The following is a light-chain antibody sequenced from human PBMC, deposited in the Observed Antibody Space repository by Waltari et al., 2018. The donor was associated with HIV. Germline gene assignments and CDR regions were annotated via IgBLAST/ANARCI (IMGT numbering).Light chain of an antibody. Sequence: QSALTQPASVSGSPGQSITISCTGTSSDVGGYNYVPWYQQHPGKAPKLMIYEVSNRPSGVSNRFSGSKSGNTASLTISGLQAEDEADYYCSSYTSSGAPYVFGTGTTVTVL. V-gene: IGLV2-14*01. CDR2: EVS. CDR3: SSYTSSGAPYV. CDR1: SSDVGGYNY. J-gene: IGLJ1*01.